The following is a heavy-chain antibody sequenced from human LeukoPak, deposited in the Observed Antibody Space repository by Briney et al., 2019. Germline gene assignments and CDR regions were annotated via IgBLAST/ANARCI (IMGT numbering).Heavy chain of an antibody. J-gene: IGHJ4*02. CDR1: GYTLTELS. V-gene: IGHV1-24*01. D-gene: IGHD1-26*01. Sequence: ASVKVSCKVSGYTLTELSMHWVRQAPGKGLEWMGGFDPEDGETIYAQKFQGRVTMTEDTSTDTAYMELSSLRSEDTAVYYCATYTLVGATENYWGQGTLVTVSA. CDR3: ATYTLVGATENY. CDR2: FDPEDGET.